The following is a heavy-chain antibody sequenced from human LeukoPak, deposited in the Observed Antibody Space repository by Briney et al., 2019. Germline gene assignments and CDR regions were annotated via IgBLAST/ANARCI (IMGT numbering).Heavy chain of an antibody. D-gene: IGHD3-10*01. Sequence: PGGSLRLSCAASGFTFSSYAMHWVRQAPGKGLEWVAVISYDGSNKYYADSVKGRFTISRDNSKNTLYLQMNSLRAEDTAVYYCARGIIGDFGEFRPLPAYWGQGTLVTVSS. CDR1: GFTFSSYA. CDR2: ISYDGSNK. V-gene: IGHV3-30-3*01. J-gene: IGHJ4*02. CDR3: ARGIIGDFGEFRPLPAY.